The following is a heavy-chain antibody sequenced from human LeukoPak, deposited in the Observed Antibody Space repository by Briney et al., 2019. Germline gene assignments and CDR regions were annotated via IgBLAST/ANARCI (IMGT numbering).Heavy chain of an antibody. D-gene: IGHD6-19*01. Sequence: GGSLRLSCAASGSTFGAYYMTWVRQAPGKGLEWVANIKQDGSEKYYVDSVKGRFTISRDNANNSLYLQMNSLRAEDTAVYYCARMSGIAVAAIWISYFDYWGQGTLVTVSS. V-gene: IGHV3-7*03. CDR2: IKQDGSEK. J-gene: IGHJ4*02. CDR3: ARMSGIAVAAIWISYFDY. CDR1: GSTFGAYY.